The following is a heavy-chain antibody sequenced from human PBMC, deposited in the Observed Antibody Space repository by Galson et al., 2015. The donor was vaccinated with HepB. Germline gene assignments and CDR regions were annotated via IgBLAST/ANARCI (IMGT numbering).Heavy chain of an antibody. CDR2: ILHDGTNR. CDR3: AKDLIAFGIAVAGPL. D-gene: IGHD6-19*01. CDR1: GFTFSTYA. Sequence: SLRLSCAASGFTFSTYAMHWVRQTPGKGLEWVAAILHDGTNRYYLDSVKGRFSVSRDNSKKVLYLQMNSLTTEDTAIYYCAKDLIAFGIAVAGPLWGRGALVSVSS. V-gene: IGHV3-30*04. J-gene: IGHJ4*02.